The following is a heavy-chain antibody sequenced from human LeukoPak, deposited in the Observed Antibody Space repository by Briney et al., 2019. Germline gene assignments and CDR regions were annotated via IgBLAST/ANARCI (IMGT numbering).Heavy chain of an antibody. CDR3: ARDLAASITMVRGVTCMDV. V-gene: IGHV1-69*13. D-gene: IGHD3-10*01. J-gene: IGHJ6*02. CDR2: IIPIFGTA. Sequence: SVNVSYKASGGTFSSYAISWVRQAPGQGLEWMGGIIPIFGTANYAQKFQGRVTITADESTSTAYMELSSLRSEDTAVYYCARDLAASITMVRGVTCMDVWGQGTTVTVSS. CDR1: GGTFSSYA.